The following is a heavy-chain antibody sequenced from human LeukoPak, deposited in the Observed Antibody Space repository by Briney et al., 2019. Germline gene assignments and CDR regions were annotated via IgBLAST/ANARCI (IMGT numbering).Heavy chain of an antibody. CDR1: GGSISSGSYY. Sequence: SQTLSLTCTVSGGSISSGSYYWRWIRQPAGTGLEWIAYINYSGNTNYNPSLQSRVTISVDTSKNHFSLTLSSVTAADTAVYYCARFGGPHAFDIWGQGTMVTVSS. CDR2: INYSGNT. CDR3: ARFGGPHAFDI. J-gene: IGHJ3*02. V-gene: IGHV4-61*10. D-gene: IGHD3-3*01.